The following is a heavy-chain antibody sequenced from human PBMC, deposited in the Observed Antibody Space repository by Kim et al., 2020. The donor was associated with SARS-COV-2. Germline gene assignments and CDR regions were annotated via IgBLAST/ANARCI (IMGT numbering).Heavy chain of an antibody. J-gene: IGHJ4*02. CDR2: INAGNGNT. Sequence: ASVKVSCKASGYTFTSYAMHWVRQAPGQRLEWMGWINAGNGNTKYSQKFQGRVTITRDTSASTAYMELSSLRSEDTAVYYCARVGVVTAPRVDYWGQGTLVTVSS. CDR1: GYTFTSYA. D-gene: IGHD2-21*02. CDR3: ARVGVVTAPRVDY. V-gene: IGHV1-3*01.